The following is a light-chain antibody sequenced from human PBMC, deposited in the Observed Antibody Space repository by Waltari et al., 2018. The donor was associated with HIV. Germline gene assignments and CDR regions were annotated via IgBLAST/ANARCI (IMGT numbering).Light chain of an antibody. CDR3: ISYRSGCTLK. V-gene: IGLV2-14*01. CDR2: EVT. CDR1: SFDVGDYNY. J-gene: IGLJ3*02. Sequence: SALTQPASVSGSPGQSITIPCTGTSFDVGDYNYVSWYQQHPGKAPKLMISEVTNRPSGLSNRFSGSKCGNTVSLTISELQAEDGADYYCISYRSGCTLKFGGGTKLPGL.